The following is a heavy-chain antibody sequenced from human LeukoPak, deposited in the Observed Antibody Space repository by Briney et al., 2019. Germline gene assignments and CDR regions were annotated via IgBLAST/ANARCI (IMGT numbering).Heavy chain of an antibody. CDR2: IYYSGST. J-gene: IGHJ6*04. CDR3: ARRILMDV. D-gene: IGHD2-15*01. V-gene: IGHV4-59*01. CDR1: GDSISSYY. Sequence: TSSETLSLTCSVSGDSISSYYWSWIRQPPGKGLEWIGYIYYSGSTNYNPSLKSRVTISLDTSKNQFSLRLSSVTAADTAVHYCARRILMDVWGKGTTVTVSS.